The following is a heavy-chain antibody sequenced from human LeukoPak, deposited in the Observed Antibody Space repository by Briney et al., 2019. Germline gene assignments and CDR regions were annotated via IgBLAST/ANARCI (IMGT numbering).Heavy chain of an antibody. CDR2: IKPDGSDK. V-gene: IGHV3-7*02. D-gene: IGHD5-18*01. J-gene: IGHJ4*02. CDR1: GFTFSSYW. Sequence: GGSLRLSCVASGFTFSSYWMTWVRQAPGKGLEWVATIKPDGSDKYYVDSLKGRFTISRDNAKNSLYLQMNSLRAEDTSVYYCARVAYTYGFDYWGQGTLVTVSS. CDR3: ARVAYTYGFDY.